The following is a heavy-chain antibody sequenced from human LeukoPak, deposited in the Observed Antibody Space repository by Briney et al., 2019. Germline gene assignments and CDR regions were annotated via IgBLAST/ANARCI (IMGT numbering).Heavy chain of an antibody. D-gene: IGHD3-3*01. Sequence: GGSLRLSCAASGFTFSSYSMNWSPQAPGKGLDGVSSISSSSSYIYYADSVKGRFTISRDNAKNSLYLQMNSLRAEDTAVYYCARAGDDFWSGYYGYWGQGTLVTVSS. V-gene: IGHV3-21*01. CDR2: ISSSSSYI. J-gene: IGHJ4*02. CDR1: GFTFSSYS. CDR3: ARAGDDFWSGYYGY.